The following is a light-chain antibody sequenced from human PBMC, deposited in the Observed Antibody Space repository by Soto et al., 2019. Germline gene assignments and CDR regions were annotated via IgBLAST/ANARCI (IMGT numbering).Light chain of an antibody. CDR1: QSISSE. J-gene: IGKJ2*01. V-gene: IGKV3-15*01. CDR3: QQRHNWRLT. CDR2: GAS. Sequence: EIVMTQSPATLSVSPGERATLSCRASQSISSELAWYQQKPGQPPRLLIYGASTRATDVPARFTGSGSGSDFTLTISGLKSEDFAVYYCQQRHNWRLTFGQGTRLEI.